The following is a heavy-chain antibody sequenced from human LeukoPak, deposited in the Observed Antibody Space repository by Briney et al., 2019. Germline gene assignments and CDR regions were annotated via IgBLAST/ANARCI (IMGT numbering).Heavy chain of an antibody. J-gene: IGHJ3*02. V-gene: IGHV3-13*04. D-gene: IGHD3-10*01. CDR1: GFTSRSYD. CDR3: ARGRGWGTFDI. Sequence: GGSLRLSSAASGFTSRSYDMHWVRQGTGKGVEWVSAIGTAGDTYYPGSVKGRFTTSRENAKNSLYLQMNSRRVGDTAVYYCARGRGWGTFDIWGQGTMVTVSS. CDR2: IGTAGDT.